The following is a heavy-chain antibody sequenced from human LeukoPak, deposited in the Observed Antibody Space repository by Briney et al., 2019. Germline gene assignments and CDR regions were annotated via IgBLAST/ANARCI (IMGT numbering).Heavy chain of an antibody. CDR1: GYSFTSYW. CDR3: ARRGSDRVAANWFDP. D-gene: IGHD3-10*01. CDR2: IYPGDPDT. J-gene: IGHJ5*02. V-gene: IGHV5-51*01. Sequence: RGESLKISCKGSGYSFTSYWIGWVRQMPGKGLEWMGIIYPGDPDTRYSPSFQGQVTISADKSISTAYLQWSSLKASDTAMYYCARRGSDRVAANWFDPWGQGTLVTVSS.